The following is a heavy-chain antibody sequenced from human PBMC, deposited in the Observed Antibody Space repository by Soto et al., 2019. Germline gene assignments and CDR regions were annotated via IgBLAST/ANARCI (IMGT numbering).Heavy chain of an antibody. J-gene: IGHJ6*02. CDR2: ISGSGNTR. D-gene: IGHD3-10*01. Sequence: EVQLLESGGGLVQPGGSLRLSCEASGLTFNSHGMSWVRQAPGKGLEWVSAISGSGNTRHYADSVRGRFTVSQDNSKNTPYLQMDSLRVEDSAVYYCAKDPPIAGTYEFYHYHGMDFWGQVTTVTVSS. CDR3: AKDPPIAGTYEFYHYHGMDF. CDR1: GLTFNSHG. V-gene: IGHV3-23*01.